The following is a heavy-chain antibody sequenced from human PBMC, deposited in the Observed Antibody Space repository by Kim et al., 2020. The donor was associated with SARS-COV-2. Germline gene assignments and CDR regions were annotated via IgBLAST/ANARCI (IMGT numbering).Heavy chain of an antibody. CDR1: GESIAGAQW. CDR3: ATRGIWVPGYGLVV. CDR2: MYHTGAT. J-gene: IGHJ6*02. Sequence: SETLSLTCAVSGESIAGAQWYTWVRQPPGKGPEWIGAMYHTGATEYNPSLKSRVILSMDKSKNQFSLTLNSVTAADTAIYYCATRGIWVPGYGLVVWGQGTTVIVSS. V-gene: IGHV4-4*02. D-gene: IGHD3-16*01.